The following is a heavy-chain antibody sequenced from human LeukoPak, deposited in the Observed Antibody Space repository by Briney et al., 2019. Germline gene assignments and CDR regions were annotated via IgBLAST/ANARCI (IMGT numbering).Heavy chain of an antibody. CDR2: IYYSGST. CDR1: GGSISSSSYY. CDR3: ARVPYLRTSGWFDP. J-gene: IGHJ5*02. Sequence: KPSETLSLTYTVSGGSISSSSYYWGWIRQPPGKGLEWIGSIYYSGSTYYNPSLRSRVTISVDTSKNQFSLKLSSVTAADTAVYYCARVPYLRTSGWFDPWGQGTLVTVSS. V-gene: IGHV4-39*07.